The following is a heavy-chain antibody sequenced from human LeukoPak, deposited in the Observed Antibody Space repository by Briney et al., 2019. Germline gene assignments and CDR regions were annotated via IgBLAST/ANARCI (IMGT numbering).Heavy chain of an antibody. V-gene: IGHV5-51*01. J-gene: IGHJ4*02. CDR1: EYSFTSYW. CDR3: ARRLTYDSSAYYFLDY. CDR2: IFPGDSDT. Sequence: GEPLNISCKGFEYSFTSYWIGGARQKPGKGLDWMGLIFPGDSDTKYSPSFQGQVTISADKSISTAYLQWRSLKASDTAMYYCARRLTYDSSAYYFLDYWGQGTLVTVSS. D-gene: IGHD3-22*01.